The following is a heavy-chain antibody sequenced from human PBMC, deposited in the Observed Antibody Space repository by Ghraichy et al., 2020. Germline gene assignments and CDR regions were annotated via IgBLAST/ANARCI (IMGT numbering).Heavy chain of an antibody. CDR3: AKNYDTSGYYTRGFFYGVDV. Sequence: LTCAASGFTFSRFAMHWVRQAPGKGLEWVALISYDGSNKYYGDSVQGRFTISRDSSKNTVFLQMISLRPEDTAVYYCAKNYDTSGYYTRGFFYGVDVWGQGTTVTVSP. J-gene: IGHJ6*01. CDR1: GFTFSRFA. CDR2: ISYDGSNK. V-gene: IGHV3-30*18. D-gene: IGHD3-22*01.